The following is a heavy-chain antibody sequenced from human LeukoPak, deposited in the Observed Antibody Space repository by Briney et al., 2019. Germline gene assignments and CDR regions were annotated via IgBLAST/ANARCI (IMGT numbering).Heavy chain of an antibody. D-gene: IGHD3-10*01. Sequence: SETLSLTCTVSGGSISSSSYYWGWIRQPPGKGLEWIANIYYSGSTYYNPSLKSRVTISVDTSKNQLSLKLSAVTAADTAVYYCARGPLWFGEYLDYWGQGTLVTVSS. CDR2: IYYSGST. J-gene: IGHJ4*02. V-gene: IGHV4-39*02. CDR1: GGSISSSSYY. CDR3: ARGPLWFGEYLDY.